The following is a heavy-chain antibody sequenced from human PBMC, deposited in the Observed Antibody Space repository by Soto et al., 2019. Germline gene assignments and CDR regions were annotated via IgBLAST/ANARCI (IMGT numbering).Heavy chain of an antibody. D-gene: IGHD5-12*01. J-gene: IGHJ4*02. CDR1: GFTFSSYG. CDR3: ARGRGEWLRFGRYDDFDY. CDR2: IWYDGSNK. V-gene: IGHV3-33*01. Sequence: QVQLVESGGGVVQPGRSLRLSCAASGFTFSSYGMHWVRQAPGKGLEWVAVIWYDGSNKYYADSVKGRFTISRDNSKNPLYLQMNSLRAEDTAVYYCARGRGEWLRFGRYDDFDYWGQGTLVTVSS.